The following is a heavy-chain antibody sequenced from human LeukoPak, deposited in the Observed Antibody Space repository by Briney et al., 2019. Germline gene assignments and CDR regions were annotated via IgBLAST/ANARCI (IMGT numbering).Heavy chain of an antibody. CDR3: AARSYYDYVWGSYRSNWYFDL. J-gene: IGHJ2*01. CDR2: INPNSGGT. V-gene: IGHV1-2*02. Sequence: ASVKVSCKASGYTFTGYYMHWVRQAPGQGLEWMGWINPNSGGTNYAQKFQERVTITRDMSTSTAYMELSSLRSEDTAVYYCAARSYYDYVWGSYRSNWYFDLWGRGTLVTVSS. D-gene: IGHD3-16*02. CDR1: GYTFTGYY.